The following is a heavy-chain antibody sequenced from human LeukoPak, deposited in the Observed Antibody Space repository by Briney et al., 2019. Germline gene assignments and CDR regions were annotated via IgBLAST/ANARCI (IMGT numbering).Heavy chain of an antibody. Sequence: SETLSLTCAVYGGSFSGYYWSWIRQPPGKGLEWIGEINHSGSTNYNPSLKSRVTISVDTSKNQFSLKLSSVSAADTAVYYCARDGEMATILVRGFFDYWGQGTLVTVSS. CDR1: GGSFSGYY. V-gene: IGHV4-34*01. D-gene: IGHD5-24*01. CDR3: ARDGEMATILVRGFFDY. CDR2: INHSGST. J-gene: IGHJ4*02.